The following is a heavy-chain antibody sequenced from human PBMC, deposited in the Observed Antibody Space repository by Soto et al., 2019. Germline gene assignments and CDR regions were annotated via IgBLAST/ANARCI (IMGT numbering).Heavy chain of an antibody. D-gene: IGHD2-2*01. Sequence: WGSLRISCTVSGFAFSNYGINWVRQAPGKGLEWVSSISKSDYTYYSDSVKGRFTISRDNAKNSVSLQMNTLRVEDTAVYYCAREDSIVITAVSDFWGQGTLVTVSS. CDR3: AREDSIVITAVSDF. V-gene: IGHV3-21*01. CDR1: GFAFSNYG. CDR2: ISKSDYT. J-gene: IGHJ4*02.